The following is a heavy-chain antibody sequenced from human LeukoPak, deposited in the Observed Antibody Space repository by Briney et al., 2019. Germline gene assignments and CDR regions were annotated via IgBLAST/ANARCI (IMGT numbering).Heavy chain of an antibody. CDR1: GGPISSFY. D-gene: IGHD5-12*01. Sequence: SETLSLTCTVSGGPISSFYWGWIRQPPGKGLEWIAYMYNSGSPTYHPSLQSRATISLDTSKNQFSRKLRSVTAADTAVYYCARLDSGYGKYYFDYWGQGTLVTVSS. CDR2: MYNSGSP. J-gene: IGHJ4*02. V-gene: IGHV4-59*08. CDR3: ARLDSGYGKYYFDY.